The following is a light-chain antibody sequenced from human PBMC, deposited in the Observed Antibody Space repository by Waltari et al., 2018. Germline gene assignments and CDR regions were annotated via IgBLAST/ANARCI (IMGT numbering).Light chain of an antibody. CDR3: CSYAGSSTDVV. CDR1: SSDVGSYNH. Sequence: QSALTPPASVSGSPGQSITLSCTGTSSDVGSYNHVYSYQQHPGKAPKPMIYEGSKRPSGVSNRFSGSKSGNTASLTISGLQAEDEADYYCCSYAGSSTDVVFGGGTKLTVL. CDR2: EGS. V-gene: IGLV2-23*01. J-gene: IGLJ2*01.